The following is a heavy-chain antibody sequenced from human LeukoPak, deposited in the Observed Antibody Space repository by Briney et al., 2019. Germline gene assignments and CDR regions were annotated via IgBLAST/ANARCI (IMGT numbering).Heavy chain of an antibody. V-gene: IGHV4-4*07. Sequence: PSETLSLTCTLSGLSTTSYHWSWIRPFAGNKFEWLGRVHAYGTSNYNPSPKSRVTMSVDTSKNQFSLILTSVTAADTAVYCCARDGLYSSGYSSFDYWGHGTLVTVSS. D-gene: IGHD3-22*01. J-gene: IGHJ4*01. CDR3: ARDGLYSSGYSSFDY. CDR1: GLSTTSYH. CDR2: VHAYGTS.